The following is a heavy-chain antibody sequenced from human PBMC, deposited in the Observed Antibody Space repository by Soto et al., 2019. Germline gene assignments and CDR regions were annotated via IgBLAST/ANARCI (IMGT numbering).Heavy chain of an antibody. CDR3: ARGPRGLYHHDY. Sequence: GGSLRLSCVAYGFTFSGDWMHWVRQAAGKGLVWVSCINMDGTSTNYADSVKGRFTISRDSAKNTLYLQMNSLRVDDTAVYYCARGPRGLYHHDYWGQGALVTVSS. J-gene: IGHJ4*02. V-gene: IGHV3-74*01. D-gene: IGHD2-8*02. CDR2: INMDGTST. CDR1: GFTFSGDW.